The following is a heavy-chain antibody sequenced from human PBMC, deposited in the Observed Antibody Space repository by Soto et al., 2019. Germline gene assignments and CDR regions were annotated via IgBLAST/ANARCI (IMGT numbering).Heavy chain of an antibody. CDR1: GFVFSSYA. CDR3: AKTTDGWFSAFAI. CDR2: ISGSGTTA. J-gene: IGHJ3*02. V-gene: IGHV3-23*01. D-gene: IGHD6-19*01. Sequence: EVQLLESGGGLVQPGGSLRLSCAASGFVFSSYAMSWVRQAPGKGLEWVSAISGSGTTAYYADSVKGRFIFSRDNPKNTMYLQMSSLRAEDTAVYFCAKTTDGWFSAFAIWGQGTVVTVSS.